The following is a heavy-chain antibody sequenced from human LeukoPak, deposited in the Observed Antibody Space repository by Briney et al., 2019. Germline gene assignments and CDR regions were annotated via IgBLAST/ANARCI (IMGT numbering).Heavy chain of an antibody. Sequence: GGSLRLSCAASEFSVGSNYMTWVRQAPGKGLEKVSLIYSGGSTYYADSVKGRFTISRDNSKNTLYLQMNSLRAEDTAVYYCARGPSGYNNTGGQGTLVTVSS. V-gene: IGHV3-66*01. J-gene: IGHJ4*02. CDR3: ARGPSGYNNT. CDR2: IYSGGST. D-gene: IGHD5-24*01. CDR1: EFSVGSNY.